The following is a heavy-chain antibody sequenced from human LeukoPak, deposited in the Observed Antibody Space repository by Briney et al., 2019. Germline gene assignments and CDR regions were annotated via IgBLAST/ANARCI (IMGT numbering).Heavy chain of an antibody. Sequence: PGRSLRLSCAASGFTFSSYAMSWVRQAPGKGLEWVSAISGSGGSTYYADSVKGRFTISRDNSKNTLYLQMNSLRAEDTAVYYCAKSPAEYQLLFPFDYWGQGTLVTVSS. CDR1: GFTFSSYA. J-gene: IGHJ4*02. CDR3: AKSPAEYQLLFPFDY. CDR2: ISGSGGST. D-gene: IGHD2-2*01. V-gene: IGHV3-23*01.